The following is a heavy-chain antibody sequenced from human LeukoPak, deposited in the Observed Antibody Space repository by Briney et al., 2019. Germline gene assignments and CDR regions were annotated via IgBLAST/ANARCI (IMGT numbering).Heavy chain of an antibody. Sequence: PSETLSLTCTVSGASISSTSYYWGWIRQPPGKGLGWIGSIYYSGNTYYNSSLESRVTISVDTSKNQVSLKLTSVTAADTATYYCTRQTSGFGVVVDWGQGTLVTVSS. CDR2: IYYSGNT. V-gene: IGHV4-39*01. CDR3: TRQTSGFGVVVD. J-gene: IGHJ4*02. D-gene: IGHD3-3*01. CDR1: GASISSTSYY.